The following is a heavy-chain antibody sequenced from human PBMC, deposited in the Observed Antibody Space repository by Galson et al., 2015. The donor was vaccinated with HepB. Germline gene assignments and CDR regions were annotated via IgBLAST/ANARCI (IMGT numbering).Heavy chain of an antibody. D-gene: IGHD6-19*01. Sequence: SLRLSCAASGFSFSNYCLNWVRQAPGKGLEWVASINHDGREKYYVDSVKGRFTISRDNAENALYLQMNGLRAEDTAVYYCVAGSGWLPDYWGQGTLVTVSS. CDR2: INHDGREK. J-gene: IGHJ4*02. V-gene: IGHV3-7*01. CDR1: GFSFSNYC. CDR3: VAGSGWLPDY.